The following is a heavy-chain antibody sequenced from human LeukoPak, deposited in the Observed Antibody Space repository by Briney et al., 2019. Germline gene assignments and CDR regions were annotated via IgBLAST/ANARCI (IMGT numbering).Heavy chain of an antibody. D-gene: IGHD2-2*01. CDR2: LYSGGTT. V-gene: IGHV3-66*01. CDR1: GFTVSSNY. Sequence: GGSLRLSCAASGFTVSSNYMNWVRQAPGRGLEWVSVLYSGGTTYYVDSVKGRFTISRDNSKNTLYLQMNSLRAEDTAVYYCARDCISTSCTDAFDIWGQGTMVTVPS. CDR3: ARDCISTSCTDAFDI. J-gene: IGHJ3*02.